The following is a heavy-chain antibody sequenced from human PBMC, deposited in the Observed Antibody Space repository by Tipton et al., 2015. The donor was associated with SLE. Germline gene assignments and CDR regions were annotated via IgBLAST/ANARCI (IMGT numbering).Heavy chain of an antibody. CDR1: GGSISSYY. Sequence: TLSLTCTVSGGSISSYYWSWIRQPPGKGLEWIGYIYYSGSTNYNPSLKSRVTISVDTSKNQFSLKLSSVTAADTAVYYCARDGYGGIHFAYWRQGTVVSVSA. CDR2: IYYSGST. J-gene: IGHJ4*02. D-gene: IGHD4/OR15-4a*01. V-gene: IGHV4-59*01. CDR3: ARDGYGGIHFAY.